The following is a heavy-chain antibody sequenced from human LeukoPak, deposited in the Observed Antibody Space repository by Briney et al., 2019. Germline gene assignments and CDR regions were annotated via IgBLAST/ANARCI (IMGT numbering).Heavy chain of an antibody. CDR1: GGSISSGDYY. CDR2: IYYSGST. Sequence: NPSETLSLTCTVSGGSISSGDYYWSWIRQPPGKGLEWIGYIYYSGSTYYNPSLKSRVTISVDTSKNQFSLKLSSVTAADTAVYYCARATLRYFDWLLFDPRGQGTLVTVSS. V-gene: IGHV4-30-4*01. J-gene: IGHJ5*02. CDR3: ARATLRYFDWLLFDP. D-gene: IGHD3-9*01.